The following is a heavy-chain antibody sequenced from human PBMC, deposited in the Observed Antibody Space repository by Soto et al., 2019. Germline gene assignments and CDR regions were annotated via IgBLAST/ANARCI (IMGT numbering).Heavy chain of an antibody. Sequence: QITLKESGPTLVKPTQTLTLTCTFSGFSLNTRGVGVGWIRQPPGKALEWLALLYWGDDKRYSPSLKSRLTITKDPSKTPVVLTMTSMDPVDTATYYCAHVGLTVPYFDYWGQGTLVTVSS. CDR2: LYWGDDK. CDR1: GFSLNTRGVG. D-gene: IGHD4-17*01. V-gene: IGHV2-5*02. J-gene: IGHJ4*02. CDR3: AHVGLTVPYFDY.